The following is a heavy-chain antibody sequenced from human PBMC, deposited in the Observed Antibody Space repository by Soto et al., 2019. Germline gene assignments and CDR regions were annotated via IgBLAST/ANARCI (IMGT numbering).Heavy chain of an antibody. CDR2: ISAYNGNT. D-gene: IGHD6-13*01. CDR1: GYTFTSYC. J-gene: IGHJ1*01. Sequence: ASVKVSCKASGYTFTSYCISWARQAPGQGLEWMGWISAYNGNTNYAQKLQGRVTMTTDTSTSTAYMELRSLRSDDTAVYYCVRISAAGRPGFDSQYWGQGPLVTVSA. V-gene: IGHV1-18*01. CDR3: VRISAAGRPGFDSQY.